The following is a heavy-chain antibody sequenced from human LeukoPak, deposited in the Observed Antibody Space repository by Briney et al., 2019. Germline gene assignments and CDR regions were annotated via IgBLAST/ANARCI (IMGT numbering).Heavy chain of an antibody. V-gene: IGHV3-15*01. CDR3: TTDGRFLEWLYPYYYYYMDV. CDR1: GFTFGNAW. D-gene: IGHD3-3*01. J-gene: IGHJ6*03. Sequence: GGSLRLSCAASGFTFGNAWMSWVRQAPGKGLEWVGRIKSKTDGGTTDYAAPVKGRFTISRDDSKNTLYLQMNSLKTEDTAVYYCTTDGRFLEWLYPYYYYYMDVWGKGTTVTVSS. CDR2: IKSKTDGGTT.